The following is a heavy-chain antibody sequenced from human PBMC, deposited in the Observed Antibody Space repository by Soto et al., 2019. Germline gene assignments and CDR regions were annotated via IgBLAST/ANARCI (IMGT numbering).Heavy chain of an antibody. CDR1: GGSFSGYY. Sequence: SETLSLTCAVYGGSFSGYYWSWIRQPPGKGLEWIGEINHSGSTNSNPSLKSRVTISVDTSKNQFSLKLSSVTAADTAVYYCASLGYCSGGSCYSEYFDYWGQGTLVTVSS. CDR2: INHSGST. J-gene: IGHJ4*02. CDR3: ASLGYCSGGSCYSEYFDY. D-gene: IGHD2-15*01. V-gene: IGHV4-34*01.